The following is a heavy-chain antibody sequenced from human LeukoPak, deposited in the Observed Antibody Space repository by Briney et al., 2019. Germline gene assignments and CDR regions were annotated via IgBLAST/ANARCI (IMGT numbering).Heavy chain of an antibody. V-gene: IGHV4-34*01. CDR1: GGSFSGYH. J-gene: IGHJ6*02. D-gene: IGHD5-18*01. CDR3: ARARIQLWPYYYGMDV. Sequence: PSETLSLTCAVYGGSFSGYHWSWIRQPPGKGLEWIGEINHSGSTNYNPSLKSRVTISVDTSKNQFSLKLSSVTAADTAVYYCARARIQLWPYYYGMDVWGQGTTVTVSS. CDR2: INHSGST.